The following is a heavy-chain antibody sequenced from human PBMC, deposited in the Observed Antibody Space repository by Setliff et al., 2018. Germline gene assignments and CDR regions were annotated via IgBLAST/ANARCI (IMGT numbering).Heavy chain of an antibody. CDR3: ATRLGDF. Sequence: PGGSLRLSCTASGFTFGDYAMSWVRQAPGKGLEWVGRIKSKADGGTADFAAPVKGRFTISRDDSKNTMSLQMNSLKTEDTAVYFCATRLGDFWGQGTLVTVSS. CDR1: GFTFGDYA. V-gene: IGHV3-15*01. J-gene: IGHJ4*02. CDR2: IKSKADGGTA.